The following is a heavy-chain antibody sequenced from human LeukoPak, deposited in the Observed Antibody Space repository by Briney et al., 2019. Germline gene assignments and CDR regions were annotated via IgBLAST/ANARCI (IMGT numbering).Heavy chain of an antibody. V-gene: IGHV5-51*01. CDR3: ARHYYYGSGYAFDI. D-gene: IGHD3-10*01. Sequence: GESLKISCKGSGYRFPNSWIGWVRQMPGKALEWMGIIYPGDSDIRYSPSFQGQVTISADKSITTAYLQWSSLKASDTAMYYCARHYYYGSGYAFDIWGQGTMVTVSS. J-gene: IGHJ3*02. CDR1: GYRFPNSW. CDR2: IYPGDSDI.